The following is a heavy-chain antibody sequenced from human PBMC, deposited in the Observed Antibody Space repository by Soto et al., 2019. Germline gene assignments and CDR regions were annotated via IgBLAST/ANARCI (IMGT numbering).Heavy chain of an antibody. J-gene: IGHJ4*02. CDR3: ARAAAGPRVGEFDY. CDR2: ISYDGSNK. CDR1: GFTFSSYA. D-gene: IGHD2-15*01. V-gene: IGHV3-30-3*01. Sequence: QPGGSLRLSCAASGFTFSSYAMHWVRQAPGKGLEWVAVISYDGSNKYYADSVKGRFTISRDNSKNTLYLQMNSLRAEDTAVYYCARAAAGPRVGEFDYWGQGTLVTVSS.